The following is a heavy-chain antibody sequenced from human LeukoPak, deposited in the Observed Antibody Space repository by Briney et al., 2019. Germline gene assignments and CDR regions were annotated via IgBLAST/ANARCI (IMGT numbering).Heavy chain of an antibody. D-gene: IGHD2/OR15-2a*01. V-gene: IGHV1-8*01. CDR1: GYTFTSSD. CDR3: ARRYLLYRDAFDI. Sequence: ASVKVSCKASGYTFTSSDINWVRQAPGQGLEWMGWVNPNSGNQGYAQKFQGRLTMYRNTSITTAYMELSSLRSEDTAVYYCARRYLLYRDAFDIWGQGTMVTVSS. CDR2: VNPNSGNQ. J-gene: IGHJ3*02.